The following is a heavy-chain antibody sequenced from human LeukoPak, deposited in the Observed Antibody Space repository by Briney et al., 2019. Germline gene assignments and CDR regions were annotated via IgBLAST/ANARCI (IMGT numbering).Heavy chain of an antibody. CDR3: ARVRYYYGSGSYPYYFDY. Sequence: PGGSLRLSCAASRFTFSSYGMHWVRQAPGKGLEWVAFIRYDGSNKYYADSVKGRFTISRDNAKNSLYLQMNSLRAEDTAVYYCARVRYYYGSGSYPYYFDYWGQGTLVTVSS. V-gene: IGHV3-30*02. J-gene: IGHJ4*02. D-gene: IGHD3-10*01. CDR2: IRYDGSNK. CDR1: RFTFSSYG.